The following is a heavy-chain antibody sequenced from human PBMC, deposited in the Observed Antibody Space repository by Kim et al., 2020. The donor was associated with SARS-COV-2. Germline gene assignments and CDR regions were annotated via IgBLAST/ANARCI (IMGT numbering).Heavy chain of an antibody. J-gene: IGHJ4*02. Sequence: SETLSLTCAVSGGSISSSNWWSWVRQPPGKGLEWIGEIYHSGSTNYNPSLKSRVTISVDKSKNQFSLKLSSVTAADTAVYYCARGTDYYDSSGYYQIYYFDYWGQGTLVTVSS. V-gene: IGHV4-4*02. CDR3: ARGTDYYDSSGYYQIYYFDY. D-gene: IGHD3-22*01. CDR2: IYHSGST. CDR1: GGSISSSNW.